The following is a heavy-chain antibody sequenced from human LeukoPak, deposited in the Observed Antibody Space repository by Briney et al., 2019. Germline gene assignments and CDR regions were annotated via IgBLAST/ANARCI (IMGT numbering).Heavy chain of an antibody. J-gene: IGHJ4*02. CDR2: IIPILGIA. Sequence: SVKVSCKASGGTFSSYAISWVRQAPGQGLEWMGRIIPILGIANYAQKFQGRVTITADKSTSTAYMELSSLRSEDTAVYYCARDRRDSYTQLGDYWGQGTLVTVSS. V-gene: IGHV1-69*04. D-gene: IGHD5-24*01. CDR3: ARDRRDSYTQLGDY. CDR1: GGTFSSYA.